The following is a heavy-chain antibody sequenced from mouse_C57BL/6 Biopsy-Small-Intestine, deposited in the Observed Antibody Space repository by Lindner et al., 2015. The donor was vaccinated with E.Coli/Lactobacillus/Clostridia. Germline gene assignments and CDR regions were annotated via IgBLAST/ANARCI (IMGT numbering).Heavy chain of an antibody. CDR2: INPSSGYT. Sequence: VQLQESGTELAKPGASVKLSCKASGYTFTNYWMHWVKQRPGQGLEWIGYINPSSGYTKYNQKFKDKATLTADKSSSTAYMQLSSLTYEASAVYYCTRDYYGNSFDYWGQGTTLTVSS. J-gene: IGHJ2*01. CDR1: GYTFTNYW. CDR3: TRDYYGNSFDY. V-gene: IGHV1-7*01. D-gene: IGHD1-1*01.